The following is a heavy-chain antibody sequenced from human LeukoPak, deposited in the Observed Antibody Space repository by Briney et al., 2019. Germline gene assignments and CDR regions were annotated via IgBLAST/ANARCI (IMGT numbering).Heavy chain of an antibody. CDR1: GYNFTGYY. D-gene: IGHD3-16*01. J-gene: IGHJ4*02. CDR3: ARARVGFGY. CDR2: INTNTGNP. V-gene: IGHV7-4-1*02. Sequence: ASVKVSCKASGYNFTGYYIHWVRQAPGQGLEWMGWINTNTGNPTYAQGFTGRFVFSLDTSVSTAYLQISSLKAEDTAVYYCARARVGFGYWGQGTLVTVSS.